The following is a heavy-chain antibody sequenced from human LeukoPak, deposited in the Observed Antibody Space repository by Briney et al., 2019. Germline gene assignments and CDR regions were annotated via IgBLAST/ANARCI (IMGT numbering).Heavy chain of an antibody. J-gene: IGHJ4*02. CDR1: GFTFSNYW. D-gene: IGHD3-10*01. V-gene: IGHV4-34*01. CDR2: INHSGST. Sequence: GSLRLSCAASGFTFSNYWMSWVRQAPGKGLEWIGEINHSGSTNYNPSLKSRVTISVDTSKNQFSLKLSSVTAADTAVYYCARGHYYYGSGKLDYWGQGTLVTVSS. CDR3: ARGHYYYGSGKLDY.